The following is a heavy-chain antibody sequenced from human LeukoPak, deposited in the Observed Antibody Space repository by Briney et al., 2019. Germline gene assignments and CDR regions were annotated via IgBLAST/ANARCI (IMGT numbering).Heavy chain of an antibody. Sequence: SETLSLTCTVSGGSISSYYWSWIRQPPGKGLEWIGYIYYSGSTNYNPSLKGRVTISVDTSKNQFSLKLSSVTAADTAVYYCARAVYGDYQYYFDYWGQGTLVTVSS. D-gene: IGHD4-17*01. CDR2: IYYSGST. J-gene: IGHJ4*02. CDR1: GGSISSYY. CDR3: ARAVYGDYQYYFDY. V-gene: IGHV4-59*01.